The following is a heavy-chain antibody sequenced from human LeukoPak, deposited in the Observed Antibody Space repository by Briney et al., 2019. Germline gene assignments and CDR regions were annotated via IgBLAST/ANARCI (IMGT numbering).Heavy chain of an antibody. V-gene: IGHV3-33*01. CDR1: GCTFSSYG. CDR3: ARDRATTPYAFDI. D-gene: IGHD1-26*01. Sequence: GGSLRLSCAASGCTFSSYGMHWVRQAPGKGLEWVAVIWYDGSNKYYADSVKGRFTISRDNSKNTLYLQMNSLRAEDTAVYYCARDRATTPYAFDIWGQGTMVTVSS. J-gene: IGHJ3*02. CDR2: IWYDGSNK.